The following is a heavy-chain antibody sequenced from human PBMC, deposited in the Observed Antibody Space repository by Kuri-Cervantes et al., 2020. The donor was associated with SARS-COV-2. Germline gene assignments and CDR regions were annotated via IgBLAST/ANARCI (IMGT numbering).Heavy chain of an antibody. CDR1: GELFSGYY. CDR2: INHSGST. CDR3: ARTYGLLRYVYYMDV. Sequence: SETLSLTCAVSGELFSGYYWTWIRQSPGKGLEWIGEINHSGSTNYNPSLKSRVVILVDKSQQQFSVRLSSLTAADTAVYYCARTYGLLRYVYYMDVWGKGTAVTGSS. D-gene: IGHD3-22*01. J-gene: IGHJ6*03. V-gene: IGHV4-34*01.